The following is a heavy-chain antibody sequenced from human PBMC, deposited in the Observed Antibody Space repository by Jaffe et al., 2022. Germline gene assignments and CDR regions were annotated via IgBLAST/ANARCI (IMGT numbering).Heavy chain of an antibody. CDR3: TRAVGDYGDYGAVLESYYMDV. CDR2: IRSKAYGGTT. J-gene: IGHJ6*03. V-gene: IGHV3-49*03. Sequence: EVQLVESGGGLVQPGRSLRLSCTASGFTFGDYAMSWFRQAPGKGLEWVGFIRSKAYGGTTEYAASVKGRFTISRDDSKSIAYLQMNSLKTEDTAVYYCTRAVGDYGDYGAVLESYYMDVWGKGTTVTVSS. D-gene: IGHD4-17*01. CDR1: GFTFGDYA.